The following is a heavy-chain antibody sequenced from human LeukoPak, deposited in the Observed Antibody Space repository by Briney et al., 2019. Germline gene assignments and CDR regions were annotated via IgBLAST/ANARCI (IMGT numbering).Heavy chain of an antibody. D-gene: IGHD2-2*01. J-gene: IGHJ5*02. Sequence: SETLSLTCTVSGGSISSYYWSWIRQPAGKGLEWIGRIYTSGSTNYNPSLKSRVTMSVDTSKNQSSLKLSSVTAADTAVYYCARKYQLRATHWFDPWGQGTLVTVSS. CDR3: ARKYQLRATHWFDP. V-gene: IGHV4-4*07. CDR2: IYTSGST. CDR1: GGSISSYY.